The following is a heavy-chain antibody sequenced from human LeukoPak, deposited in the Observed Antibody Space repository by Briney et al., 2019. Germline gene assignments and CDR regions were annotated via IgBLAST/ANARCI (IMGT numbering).Heavy chain of an antibody. CDR1: GGSLSGYY. CDR2: INHSGST. CDR3: ARQRRLDY. J-gene: IGHJ4*02. Sequence: SETLSLTCAVYGGSLSGYYWSWIRQPPGKGLEWIGEINHSGSTNYNPSLKSRVTISVDTSKNQFSLKPSSVTAADTAVYYCARQRRLDYWGQGTLVTVSS. D-gene: IGHD6-25*01. V-gene: IGHV4-34*01.